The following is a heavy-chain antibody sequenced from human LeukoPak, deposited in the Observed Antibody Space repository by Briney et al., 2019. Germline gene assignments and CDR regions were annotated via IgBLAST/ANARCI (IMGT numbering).Heavy chain of an antibody. Sequence: GSLRLSCAASGFTFSSYGMHWVRQPPGKGLDWIGEIIHSGGTNYNPSLKSRVTISVDTSKNQFSLNLNSINAADTAVYYCARGLGGSYYFDHWGQGTLVTVSS. V-gene: IGHV4-34*01. D-gene: IGHD1-26*01. CDR1: GFTFSSYG. CDR2: IIHSGGT. J-gene: IGHJ4*02. CDR3: ARGLGGSYYFDH.